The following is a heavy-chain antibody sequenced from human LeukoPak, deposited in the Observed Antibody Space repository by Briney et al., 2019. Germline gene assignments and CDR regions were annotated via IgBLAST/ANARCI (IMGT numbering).Heavy chain of an antibody. Sequence: GGSLRLSCAVSGFTFSSYAMSWVRQAPGKGLEWVSAISGSGGSTYYADSVKGRFTISRDNSKNTLYLQMNSLRAEDTAVYYCAKVSRYGSVGSFYYYYGMDVWGQGTTVTVSS. J-gene: IGHJ6*02. CDR3: AKVSRYGSVGSFYYYYGMDV. CDR2: ISGSGGST. V-gene: IGHV3-23*01. CDR1: GFTFSSYA. D-gene: IGHD3-10*01.